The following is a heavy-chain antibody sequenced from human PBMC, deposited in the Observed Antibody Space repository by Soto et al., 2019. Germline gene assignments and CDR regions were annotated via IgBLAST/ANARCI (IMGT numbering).Heavy chain of an antibody. J-gene: IGHJ6*02. D-gene: IGHD3-10*01. V-gene: IGHV3-7*04. CDR1: GFTFSSYW. Sequence: EVQLVESGGGLVQPGGSLRLSCAASGFTFSSYWMSWVRQAPGKGLEWVANIKQDGSEKYYVDSVKGRFTISRDNAKNSLYLQMNSLRAEDTAVYYCARVEGLLWFGENYYGMDVWGQGTTVTVSS. CDR2: IKQDGSEK. CDR3: ARVEGLLWFGENYYGMDV.